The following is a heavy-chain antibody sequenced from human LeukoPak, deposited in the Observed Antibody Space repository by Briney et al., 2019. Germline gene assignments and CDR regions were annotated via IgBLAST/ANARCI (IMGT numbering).Heavy chain of an antibody. J-gene: IGHJ1*01. CDR2: IVVGSGNT. CDR1: GFTFTSSA. CDR3: AAGSAYSGSSGYFQH. Sequence: ASVKVSCKASGFTFTSSAMQWVRQARGQRLEGIGWIVVGSGNTNYAQKFQERVTITRDMSTSTAYMELSSLRSEDTAVYYCAAGSAYSGSSGYFQHWGQGTLVTVSS. D-gene: IGHD1-26*01. V-gene: IGHV1-58*02.